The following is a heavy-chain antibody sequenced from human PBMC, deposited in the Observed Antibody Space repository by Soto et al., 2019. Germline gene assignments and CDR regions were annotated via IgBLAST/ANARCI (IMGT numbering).Heavy chain of an antibody. CDR1: GFTFSSFA. CDR3: AGVYYGGNSVNNY. Sequence: GGSLRLSCAGSGFTFSSFAMSWVRQAPGKGLEWVAATSYDGSNKYYADSVTGRFIISRDNSKNTLDLLLNTLRAEDTAVYYCAGVYYGGNSVNNYWGQGTPVTVSS. J-gene: IGHJ4*02. CDR2: TSYDGSNK. V-gene: IGHV3-30-3*01. D-gene: IGHD2-8*01.